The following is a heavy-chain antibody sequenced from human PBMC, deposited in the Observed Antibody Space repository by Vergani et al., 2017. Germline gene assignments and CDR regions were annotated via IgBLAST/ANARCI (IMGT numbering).Heavy chain of an antibody. CDR3: VKGATSGYYSSFDY. CDR2: ISSNGGST. V-gene: IGHV3-64D*06. CDR1: GFTFSSYA. Sequence: EVQLVESGGGLVQPGGSLRLSCSASGFTFSSYAMHWVRQAPGKGLEYVSAISSNGGSTYYADSVKGRFTISSDNSKNTLYLQMSSLRAEDTAVYYCVKGATSGYYSSFDYWGQGTLVTVSS. J-gene: IGHJ4*02. D-gene: IGHD3-22*01.